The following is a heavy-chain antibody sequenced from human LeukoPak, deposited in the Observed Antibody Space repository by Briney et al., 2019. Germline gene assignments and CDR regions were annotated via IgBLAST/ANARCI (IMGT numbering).Heavy chain of an antibody. CDR2: MYYSVST. CDR3: ARRARVTTLSAQYNYYAMDV. J-gene: IGHJ6*02. V-gene: IGHV4-59*08. D-gene: IGHD4-17*01. Sequence: SEPLSLTCTVSGGSISNNYWGWIRQPPGKGLEWVCYMYYSVSTKYTPSLKSRVIISVDTYKNQSSLKLSSVTAADTAVYYCARRARVTTLSAQYNYYAMDVWGQGTTVTVSS. CDR1: GGSISNNY.